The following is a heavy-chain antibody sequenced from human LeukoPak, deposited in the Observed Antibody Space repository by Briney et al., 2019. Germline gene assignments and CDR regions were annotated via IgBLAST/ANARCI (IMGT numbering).Heavy chain of an antibody. CDR3: ATAPRARESGIAFDY. CDR2: FDPEDGET. CDR1: GYTLTELS. J-gene: IGHJ4*02. D-gene: IGHD6-13*01. V-gene: IGHV1-24*01. Sequence: ASVKVSCKISGYTLTELSMHWVRQAPGKGLEWMGGFDPEDGETIYAQKFQGRVTMTEDTSTDTAYMELSSLRSEDTAVYYCATAPRARESGIAFDYWGQGTLVTVSS.